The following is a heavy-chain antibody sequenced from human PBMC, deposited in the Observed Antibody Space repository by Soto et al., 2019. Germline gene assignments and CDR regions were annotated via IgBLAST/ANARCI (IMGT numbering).Heavy chain of an antibody. Sequence: GGSLRLSCAASGFTFSTYAMSWVRQAPGKGLEWVAGISASGDNSYYADSVEGRFTISRDNSKGTLYLQMNSLRAEDTAVYYCADGGEWSFNFVYWGQGTLVTVSS. D-gene: IGHD3-3*01. CDR1: GFTFSTYA. CDR2: ISASGDNS. J-gene: IGHJ4*02. CDR3: ADGGEWSFNFVY. V-gene: IGHV3-23*01.